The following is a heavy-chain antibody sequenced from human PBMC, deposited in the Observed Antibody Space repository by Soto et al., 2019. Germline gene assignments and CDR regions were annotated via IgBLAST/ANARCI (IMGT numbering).Heavy chain of an antibody. J-gene: IGHJ4*02. D-gene: IGHD3-16*01. V-gene: IGHV3-23*01. Sequence: GGSLRLSCAASGFTFSSYAMSWVRQAPGKGLEWVSAISGSGGSTYYADSVKGRFTISRDNSKNTLFLQMNSLRAEDTAVYYCAKDWGRSPYYFDYWGQGTLVTVSS. CDR2: ISGSGGST. CDR3: AKDWGRSPYYFDY. CDR1: GFTFSSYA.